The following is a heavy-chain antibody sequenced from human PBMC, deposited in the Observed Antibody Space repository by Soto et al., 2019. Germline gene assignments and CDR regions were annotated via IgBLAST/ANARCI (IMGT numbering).Heavy chain of an antibody. D-gene: IGHD5-12*01. CDR3: ARVSGYCFLDY. V-gene: IGHV1-3*01. CDR2: INAGNGNT. J-gene: IGHJ4*02. CDR1: GYTFTNYA. Sequence: ASVKVSCKASGYTFTNYAMHWVRQAPGQRLEWMGWINAGNGNTKYSQKFQGRVTVTRDTSASTAYMELSSLRSEDTAVYYCARVSGYCFLDYWGQGTQVTVSS.